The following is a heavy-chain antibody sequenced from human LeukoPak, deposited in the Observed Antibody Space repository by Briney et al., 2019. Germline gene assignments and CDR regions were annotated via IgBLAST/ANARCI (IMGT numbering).Heavy chain of an antibody. D-gene: IGHD3-10*01. J-gene: IGHJ4*02. Sequence: LPGGSLRLSCAASGFTFSSYSMNWVRQAPGKGLEWVSYISDSSSTIYYADSVKGRFTISRDNAKNSLYLQMNSLRAEDTAVYYCAREDSYYYGSGSYPFDYWGQGTLVTVSS. CDR3: AREDSYYYGSGSYPFDY. CDR2: ISDSSSTI. CDR1: GFTFSSYS. V-gene: IGHV3-48*04.